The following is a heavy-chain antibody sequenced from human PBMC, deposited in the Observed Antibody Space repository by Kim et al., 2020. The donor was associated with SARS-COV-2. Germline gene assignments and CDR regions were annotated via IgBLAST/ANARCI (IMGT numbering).Heavy chain of an antibody. J-gene: IGHJ6*02. CDR3: ARDMDGSSSWYYYYYGMDV. D-gene: IGHD6-13*01. Sequence: KSRFTISRDNATNSLYLQMNSLRAEDTAVYYCARDMDGSSSWYYYYYGMDVWGQGTTVTVSS. V-gene: IGHV3-11*04.